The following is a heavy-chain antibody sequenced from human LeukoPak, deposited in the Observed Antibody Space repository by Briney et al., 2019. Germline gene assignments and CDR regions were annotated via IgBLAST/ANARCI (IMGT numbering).Heavy chain of an antibody. Sequence: SGGSLRLSCAASGFTFSSYEMNWVRQAPGKGLEWVSYISSSDSTIYYADFVKGRFTISRDNAKNSLYLQRNSLTAEDTAIYYCARDSGISWYYFDYWGQGTLVTVSS. J-gene: IGHJ4*02. D-gene: IGHD6-13*01. V-gene: IGHV3-48*03. CDR2: ISSSDSTI. CDR3: ARDSGISWYYFDY. CDR1: GFTFSSYE.